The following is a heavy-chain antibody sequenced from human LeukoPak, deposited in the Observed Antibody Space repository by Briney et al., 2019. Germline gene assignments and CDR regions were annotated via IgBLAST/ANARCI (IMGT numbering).Heavy chain of an antibody. CDR3: AKSPEWELRSDWYFDL. CDR2: ISWNSGSI. D-gene: IGHD1-26*01. J-gene: IGHJ2*01. V-gene: IGHV3-9*03. Sequence: GGSLRLSCAASGFTFDDYAMHWVRQAPGKGLEWVSGISWNSGSIGYADSVKGRFTNSRDNAKNSLYLQMNSLRAEDMALYYCAKSPEWELRSDWYFDLWGRGTLVTVSS. CDR1: GFTFDDYA.